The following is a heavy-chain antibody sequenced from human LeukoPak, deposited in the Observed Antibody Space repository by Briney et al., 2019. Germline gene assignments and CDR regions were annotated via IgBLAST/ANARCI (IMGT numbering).Heavy chain of an antibody. CDR3: ARTWGDGYNSDN. CDR1: GGSVSSGSYY. Sequence: SETLSLTCTVSGGSVSSGSYYWSWIRQPPGKGLEWIGYIYYSGSTNYNPSLKSRVTISVDTSKNQFSLKLSSVTAADTAVYYCARTWGDGYNSDNWGQGTLVTVSS. V-gene: IGHV4-61*01. CDR2: IYYSGST. J-gene: IGHJ4*02. D-gene: IGHD5-24*01.